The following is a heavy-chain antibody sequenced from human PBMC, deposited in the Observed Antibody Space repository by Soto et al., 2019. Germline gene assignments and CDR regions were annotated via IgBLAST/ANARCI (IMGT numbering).Heavy chain of an antibody. V-gene: IGHV2-5*02. D-gene: IGHD2-21*02. Sequence: QITLKESGPPLVKPTQTLTLTCTFSAFSLSTGGVGVGWIRQPPGKALEWLALIYWDDDKRYSPSLRSRLTTTKDTSKNQVVLTMTNMDPVDTATYYCIQSRCGGDCLQSYASYYYYGMDVWGQGTTVTVSS. CDR2: IYWDDDK. CDR1: AFSLSTGGVG. J-gene: IGHJ6*02. CDR3: IQSRCGGDCLQSYASYYYYGMDV.